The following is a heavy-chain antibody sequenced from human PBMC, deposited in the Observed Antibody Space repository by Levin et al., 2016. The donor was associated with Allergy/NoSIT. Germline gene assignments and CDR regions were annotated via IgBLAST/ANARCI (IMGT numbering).Heavy chain of an antibody. J-gene: IGHJ6*02. CDR2: ISGGGSTT. CDR3: ARGSGVGNGMGV. CDR1: RFTFSSYG. V-gene: IGHV3-23*01. Sequence: GESLKISCAASRFTFSSYGMSWVRQAPGRGLEWVSAISGGGSTTYYADSVRGRFTISRDNSQNTLFLQVNSLRAEDTAIYYCARGSGVGNGMGVWGQGTTVTVSS. D-gene: IGHD7-27*01.